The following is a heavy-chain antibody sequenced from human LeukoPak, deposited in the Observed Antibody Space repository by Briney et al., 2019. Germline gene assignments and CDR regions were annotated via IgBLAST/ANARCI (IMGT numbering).Heavy chain of an antibody. J-gene: IGHJ4*02. CDR2: IYTSGST. CDR1: GGSISSGSYY. Sequence: SETLSLTCTVSGGSISSGSYYWSWIRQPAGKGLEWIGRIYTSGSTNYNPSLKSRVTISVDTSKNQFSLKLSSVTAADTAVYYCASTLVEMAKFFDYGAQEPLVTVSS. CDR3: ASTLVEMAKFFDY. D-gene: IGHD5-24*01. V-gene: IGHV4-61*02.